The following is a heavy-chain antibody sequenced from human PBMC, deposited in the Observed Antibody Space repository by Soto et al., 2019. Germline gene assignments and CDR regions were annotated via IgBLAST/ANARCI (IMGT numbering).Heavy chain of an antibody. CDR1: GITFSTYP. J-gene: IGHJ4*02. D-gene: IGHD2-15*01. Sequence: EVQLLESGGGVVQPGGSLRLACEASGITFSTYPMSWVRQAPGKGLEWVSAISDSGDGAYYADSVKGRFTISRDNSKNTLYLQMHALRADDTAFYYCAKGRRPFCSGGTCYWTDDYWGQGTLVTVSS. V-gene: IGHV3-23*01. CDR2: ISDSGDGA. CDR3: AKGRRPFCSGGTCYWTDDY.